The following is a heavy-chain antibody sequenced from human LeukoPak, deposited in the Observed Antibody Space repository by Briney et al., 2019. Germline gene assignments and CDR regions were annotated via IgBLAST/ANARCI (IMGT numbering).Heavy chain of an antibody. V-gene: IGHV4-39*01. CDR2: IYYSGST. CDR3: ARSYYDYVWGSYRSPGWFDP. Sequence: SENLSLTCTVSGGSISSSSYYWGWIRQPPGKGLEWIGSIYYSGSTYYNPSLKSRVTISVDTSKNQFSLKLSSVTAADTAVYYCARSYYDYVWGSYRSPGWFDPWGQGTQVTVSS. J-gene: IGHJ5*02. D-gene: IGHD3-16*02. CDR1: GGSISSSSYY.